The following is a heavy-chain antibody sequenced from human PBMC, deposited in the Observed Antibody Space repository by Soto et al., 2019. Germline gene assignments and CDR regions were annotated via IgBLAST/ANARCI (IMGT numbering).Heavy chain of an antibody. CDR3: SRGILV. V-gene: IGHV4-31*03. D-gene: IGHD5-18*01. CDR1: GGSINSGDYC. J-gene: IGHJ4*02. Sequence: QVQLQESGPGLVKPSQTLSLTCSVSGGSINSGDYCWSRIRQHPGKGLDWIGCISYGGSTSYNPSLKSRVTISVDTSKNQFSLKLTSVTAADTAVYYCSRGILVWGQGALITVSS. CDR2: ISYGGST.